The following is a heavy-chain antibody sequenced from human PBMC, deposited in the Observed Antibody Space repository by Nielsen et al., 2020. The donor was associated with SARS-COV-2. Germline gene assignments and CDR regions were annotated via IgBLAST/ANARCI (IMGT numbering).Heavy chain of an antibody. V-gene: IGHV3-30*02. J-gene: IGHJ4*02. CDR2: IWYDGSNK. D-gene: IGHD6-19*01. CDR1: GFIFSSYG. CDR3: ATWGAVAGTGFDY. Sequence: GESLKISCAASGFIFSSYGMHWVRQAPGKGPEWVAVIWYDGSNKYYADSVKGRFTISRDNSKNTLYLQMNSLRAGDTAVYYCATWGAVAGTGFDYWGQGTLVTVSS.